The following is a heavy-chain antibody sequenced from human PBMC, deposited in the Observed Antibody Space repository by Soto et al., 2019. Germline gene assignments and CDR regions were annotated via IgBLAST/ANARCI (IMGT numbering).Heavy chain of an antibody. D-gene: IGHD3-22*01. CDR1: GGSISSGGYY. CDR3: ARETSLQYSYDSSGYPHYGMDV. Sequence: QVQLQESGPGLVKPSQTLSLTCTVSGGSISSGGYYWSWIRQHPGKGLEWIGYIYYSGSTYYNPSLKSRVTISVDTSKNQFSLKLSSVTAADTAVYYCARETSLQYSYDSSGYPHYGMDVWGQGTTVTVSS. CDR2: IYYSGST. J-gene: IGHJ6*02. V-gene: IGHV4-31*03.